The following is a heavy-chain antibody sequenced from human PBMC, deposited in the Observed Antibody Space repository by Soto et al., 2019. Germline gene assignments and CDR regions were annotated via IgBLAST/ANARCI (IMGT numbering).Heavy chain of an antibody. V-gene: IGHV1-69*13. Sequence: SVKVSFKASGGTFSSYAISWVRQAPGQGLEWMGGIIPIFGTANYAQKFQGRVTITADESTSTAYMELSSLRSEDTAVYYCARGGYSSSWYRVYYYYYGMDVWGQGTTVTVSS. J-gene: IGHJ6*02. CDR1: GGTFSSYA. D-gene: IGHD6-13*01. CDR3: ARGGYSSSWYRVYYYYYGMDV. CDR2: IIPIFGTA.